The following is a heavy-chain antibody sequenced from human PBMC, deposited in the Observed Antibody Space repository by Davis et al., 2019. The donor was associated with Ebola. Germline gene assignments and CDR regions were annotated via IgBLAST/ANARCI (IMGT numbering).Heavy chain of an antibody. J-gene: IGHJ3*02. CDR1: GYTFTSYD. CDR2: MNPNSGNT. V-gene: IGHV1-8*01. Sequence: ASVKVSCKDSGYTFTSYDINWVRQATGQGLEWMGWMNPNSGNTGYAQKFQGRVTMTRDTSISTAYMELSRLRSDDTAVYYCARVKSPYYDSSGYQSDTFDIWGQGTMVTVSS. D-gene: IGHD3-22*01. CDR3: ARVKSPYYDSSGYQSDTFDI.